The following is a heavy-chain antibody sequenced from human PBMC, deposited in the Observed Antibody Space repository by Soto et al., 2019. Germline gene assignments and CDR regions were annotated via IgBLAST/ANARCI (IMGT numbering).Heavy chain of an antibody. CDR3: AHRHPQPQLVSEWFGP. CDR1: GFSLSTSAVG. CDR2: IYWDAYK. Sequence: QITLKESGPTLVKPTQTLTLTCTFSGFSLSTSAVGVGWIRLPPGKALELLALIYWDAYKPSSPSLKSRLTLTEATSKNLVVLTVTHMHPLDTATSYCAHRHPQPQLVSEWFGPWGQGTLLTVSS. D-gene: IGHD6-13*01. V-gene: IGHV2-5*02. J-gene: IGHJ5*02.